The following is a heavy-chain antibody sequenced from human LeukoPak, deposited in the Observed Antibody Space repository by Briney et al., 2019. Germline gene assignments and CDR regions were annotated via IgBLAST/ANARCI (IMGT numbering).Heavy chain of an antibody. Sequence: SGTLSLTCAVSGGSISSNNWRSWVRQPPGKGLEWIGEIYHSGSTTYNPSLKSRVTISVDKSKNQFSLELSSVAAADTAVYFCAKKDSNSGGFDYGGQETLVTFSS. CDR1: GGSISSNNW. CDR3: AKKDSNSGGFDY. V-gene: IGHV4-4*02. D-gene: IGHD4-11*01. CDR2: IYHSGST. J-gene: IGHJ4*02.